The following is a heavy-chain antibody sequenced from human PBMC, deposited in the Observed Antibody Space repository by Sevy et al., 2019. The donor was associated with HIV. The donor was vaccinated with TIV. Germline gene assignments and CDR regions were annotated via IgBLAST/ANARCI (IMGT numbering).Heavy chain of an antibody. CDR3: ARGGAAANNNWFDP. CDR1: GDSVSSNSAA. Sequence: SQTLSLTCAISGDSVSSNSAAWNWIRQSPSRGLEWLGRTYYRSKWYNEYAVSVKSRITINPDTSKNQFSLQLNSVTPEDTAVYYCARGGAAANNNWFDPWGQGTLVTVSS. J-gene: IGHJ5*02. D-gene: IGHD6-13*01. V-gene: IGHV6-1*01. CDR2: TYYRSKWYN.